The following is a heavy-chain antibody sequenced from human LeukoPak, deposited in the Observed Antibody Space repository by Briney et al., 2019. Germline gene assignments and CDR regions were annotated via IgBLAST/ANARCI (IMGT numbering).Heavy chain of an antibody. J-gene: IGHJ6*02. CDR1: GGSFSGYY. CDR3: AVVPAATHYYHYGMDV. V-gene: IGHV4-34*01. CDR2: INHSGST. D-gene: IGHD2-2*01. Sequence: PSETLSLTCAVYGGSFSGYYWSWIRQPPGKGLEWIGEINHSGSTNYNPSLKSRVTISVDTSKNQFSLKLSSVTAADTAVYYCAVVPAATHYYHYGMDVWGQGTTVTVSS.